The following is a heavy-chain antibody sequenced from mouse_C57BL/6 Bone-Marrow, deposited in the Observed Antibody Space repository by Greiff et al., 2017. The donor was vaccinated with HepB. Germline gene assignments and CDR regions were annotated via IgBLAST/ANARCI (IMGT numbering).Heavy chain of an antibody. D-gene: IGHD1-1*01. CDR3: THIYYYGSSYRY. CDR2: IRLKSDNYAT. CDR1: GFTFSNYW. Sequence: EVKVVESGGGLVQPGGSMKLSCVASGFTFSNYWMNWVRQSPEKGLEWVAQIRLKSDNYATHYAESVKGRFTISRDDSKSSVYLQMNNLRAEDTGIYYCTHIYYYGSSYRYWGQGTTLTVSS. V-gene: IGHV6-3*01. J-gene: IGHJ2*01.